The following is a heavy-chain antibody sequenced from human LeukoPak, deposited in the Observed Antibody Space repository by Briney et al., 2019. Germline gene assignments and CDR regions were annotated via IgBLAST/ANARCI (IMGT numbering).Heavy chain of an antibody. D-gene: IGHD3-16*01. Sequence: SLRLSCAASGCTISNYDLRWVRQAPAKGLQWVAVIWYHGSTKYYAASVKGRFTISRDNSNNTLYVRLTSLRAEDTAVYFFARSKNGGWGDCDYWGEGALVTVSS. CDR1: GCTISNYD. CDR3: ARSKNGGWGDCDY. V-gene: IGHV3-33*08. J-gene: IGHJ4*02. CDR2: IWYHGSTK.